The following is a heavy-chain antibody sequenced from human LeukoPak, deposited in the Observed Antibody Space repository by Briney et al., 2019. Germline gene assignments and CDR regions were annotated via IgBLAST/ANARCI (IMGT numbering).Heavy chain of an antibody. Sequence: GASVRVACKASGYTFTAYYMHWVRQATGQGLECMVCINPNSAATNYAQNFQGRVTMTADTSISTAYLDLSRLRSDDSAVYYCARDPIVQAGYYYGMDVWGQGTTVTVSS. CDR1: GYTFTAYY. D-gene: IGHD2/OR15-2a*01. CDR3: ARDPIVQAGYYYGMDV. J-gene: IGHJ6*02. V-gene: IGHV1-2*02. CDR2: INPNSAAT.